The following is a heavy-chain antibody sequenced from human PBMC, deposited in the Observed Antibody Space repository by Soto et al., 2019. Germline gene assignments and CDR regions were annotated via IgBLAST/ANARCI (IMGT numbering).Heavy chain of an antibody. J-gene: IGHJ3*02. Sequence: SETLSLTCTVSGGSITSYYWSWIRLPPGKGLEYIGYIHYSGNTHYNPSLKSRVTISVDKSKNQFSLKLSSVTAADTAVYYCASVDDSSGYRAEAFDIWGQGTMVTVSS. D-gene: IGHD3-22*01. V-gene: IGHV4-59*12. CDR3: ASVDDSSGYRAEAFDI. CDR1: GGSITSYY. CDR2: IHYSGNT.